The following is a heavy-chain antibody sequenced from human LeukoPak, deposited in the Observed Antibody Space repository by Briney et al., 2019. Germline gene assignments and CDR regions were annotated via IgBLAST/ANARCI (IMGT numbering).Heavy chain of an antibody. Sequence: ASVKVSCKVSGHTLSDLTMHWVRQAPGKGLEWMGGFDPGNGEIIYAQKFQGRVTMTEDASTDTAYMELSSLRSEDTAVYYCATHSGAFDIWGQGTMVTVSS. D-gene: IGHD3-10*01. CDR3: ATHSGAFDI. CDR1: GHTLSDLT. CDR2: FDPGNGEI. J-gene: IGHJ3*02. V-gene: IGHV1-24*01.